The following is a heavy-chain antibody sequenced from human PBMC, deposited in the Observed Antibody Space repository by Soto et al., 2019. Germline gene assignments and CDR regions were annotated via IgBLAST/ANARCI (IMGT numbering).Heavy chain of an antibody. CDR3: ARGYYDSRGQSNTFDV. CDR1: GASISSSY. D-gene: IGHD3-22*01. Sequence: SETLSLTCTVSGASISSSYWSWIRQSPGKGLEWIGYVHYSGGTKDNPSLNGRVSLSIDTSKNQFSLKLSSVAAADTAVYYCARGYYDSRGQSNTFDVWGQGTMVPVSS. J-gene: IGHJ3*01. CDR2: VHYSGGT. V-gene: IGHV4-59*01.